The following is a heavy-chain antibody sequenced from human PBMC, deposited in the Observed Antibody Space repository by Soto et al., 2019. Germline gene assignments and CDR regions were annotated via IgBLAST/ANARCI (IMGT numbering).Heavy chain of an antibody. J-gene: IGHJ4*02. CDR2: ISSSSSYI. CDR1: GFTFSSYS. Sequence: EVQLVESGGGLVKPGGSLRLSCAASGFTFSSYSMNWVRQAPGKGLEWVSSISSSSSYIYYADSVKGRFTISRDNAKNSLYLQMNSLRAEDTAVYYCARDLADGYNYWYWGQGTLVTVSS. D-gene: IGHD5-12*01. CDR3: ARDLADGYNYWY. V-gene: IGHV3-21*01.